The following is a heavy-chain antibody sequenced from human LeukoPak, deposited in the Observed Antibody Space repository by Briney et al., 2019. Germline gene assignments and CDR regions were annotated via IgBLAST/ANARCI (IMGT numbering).Heavy chain of an antibody. V-gene: IGHV3-43*02. CDR1: GFTIGLYA. CDR3: ATWAFYHNLDV. J-gene: IGHJ6*02. Sequence: GGALRLSWAAPGFTIGLYARYWVRQGPGGGLEWVSVIKADGSGTFYADSVRGRFTTSRDNSKNSLYLQMNSLTSEDTALYYCATWAFYHNLDVWGQGTTVIVSS. CDR2: IKADGSGT. D-gene: IGHD2/OR15-2a*01.